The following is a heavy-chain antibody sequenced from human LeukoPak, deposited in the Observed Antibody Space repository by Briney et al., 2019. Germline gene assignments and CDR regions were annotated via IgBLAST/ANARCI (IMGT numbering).Heavy chain of an antibody. CDR1: GGTFSSYA. V-gene: IGHV1-69*13. J-gene: IGHJ5*02. D-gene: IGHD6-13*01. Sequence: SVKVSCKASGGTFSSYAISWVRQAPGQGLEWMGGIIPIFGTANYAQKSQGRVTITADESTSTAYMELSSLRSEDTAVYYCARGLAAAGTEWLDPWGQGTLVTVSS. CDR3: ARGLAAAGTEWLDP. CDR2: IIPIFGTA.